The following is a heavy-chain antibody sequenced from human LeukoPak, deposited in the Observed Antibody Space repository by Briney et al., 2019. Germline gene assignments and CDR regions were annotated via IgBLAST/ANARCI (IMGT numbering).Heavy chain of an antibody. CDR2: ITSSSSYI. Sequence: GSLRLSCAASGFTFSSHSMNWVRQAPGKGLEWVSSITSSSSYIYYADSVKGRFTISRDNAKNSLYLQMNSLRAEDTAIYYCARSSGWYHRGPDYYYYYMDVWGKGTTVTVSS. CDR3: ARSSGWYHRGPDYYYYYMDV. J-gene: IGHJ6*03. V-gene: IGHV3-21*01. CDR1: GFTFSSHS. D-gene: IGHD6-19*01.